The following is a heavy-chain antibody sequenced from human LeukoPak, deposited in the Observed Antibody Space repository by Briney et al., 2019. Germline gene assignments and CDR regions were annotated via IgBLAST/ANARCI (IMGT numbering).Heavy chain of an antibody. V-gene: IGHV3-23*01. CDR2: ISGSGGST. D-gene: IGHD3-22*01. CDR1: GFTFSSYA. Sequence: GGSLRLSCAASGFTFSSYAMSWVRQAPGKGLEWVSAISGSGGSTYYADSVKGRFTISRDNSKNTLYLQMNSLRAEDTAVYYCAKDAVEYYYDSSGRYRPSVVFDYWGQGTLVTVSS. CDR3: AKDAVEYYYDSSGRYRPSVVFDY. J-gene: IGHJ4*02.